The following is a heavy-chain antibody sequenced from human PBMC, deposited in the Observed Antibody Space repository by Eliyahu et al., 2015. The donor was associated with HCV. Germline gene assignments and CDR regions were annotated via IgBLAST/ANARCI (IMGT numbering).Heavy chain of an antibody. D-gene: IGHD1-26*01. CDR2: INAGNGNT. J-gene: IGHJ4*02. CDR3: ARGEAKSGSYPGY. Sequence: QVQLVQSGAEVKKPGASVKVSCKASGYTFTSYAMHWVRQAPGQRLEWMGWINAGNGNTKYSQKFQGRVTITRDTSASTAYMELSSLRSEDTAVYYCARGEAKSGSYPGYWGQGTLVTVSS. V-gene: IGHV1-3*01. CDR1: GYTFTSYA.